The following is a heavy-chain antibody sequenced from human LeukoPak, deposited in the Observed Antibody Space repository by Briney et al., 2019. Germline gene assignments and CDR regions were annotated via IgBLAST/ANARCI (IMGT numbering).Heavy chain of an antibody. J-gene: IGHJ5*02. V-gene: IGHV4-39*07. Sequence: SETLSLTCTVSGGSISSGDYYWSWIRQPPGGSLEWIGSMYYTGDTYYNPSLNSRVAMSIDTSNNQFSVKLSSLTAADTAVYYCARDRGHYSSTWYTWFDPWGQGILVTVSS. CDR1: GGSISSGDYY. CDR2: MYYTGDT. D-gene: IGHD6-13*01. CDR3: ARDRGHYSSTWYTWFDP.